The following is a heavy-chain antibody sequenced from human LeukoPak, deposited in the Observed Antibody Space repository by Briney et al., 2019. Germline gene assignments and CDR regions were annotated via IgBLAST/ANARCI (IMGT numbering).Heavy chain of an antibody. CDR2: IIPILGIA. CDR3: ARAPSGYDFLAYFDY. V-gene: IGHV1-69*02. CDR1: GYTFTGYY. D-gene: IGHD5-12*01. Sequence: SVKVSCKASGYTFTGYYMHWVRQAPGQGLEWMGRIIPILGIANYAQKFQGRVTITADKSTSTAYMELSSLRSEDTAVYYCARAPSGYDFLAYFDYWGQGTLVTVSS. J-gene: IGHJ4*02.